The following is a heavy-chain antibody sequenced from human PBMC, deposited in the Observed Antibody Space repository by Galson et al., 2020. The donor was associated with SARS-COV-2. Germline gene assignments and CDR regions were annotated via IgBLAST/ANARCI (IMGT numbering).Heavy chain of an antibody. V-gene: IGHV3-30*04. J-gene: IGHJ5*02. CDR1: GFTFSSYA. CDR3: ARDGGSWFDP. Sequence: GGSLRLSCAASGFTFSSYAMHWVRQAPGKGLEWVAVIPYDGSNKYYADSVKGRFTISRDNSKNTLYLQMNSLRAEDTAVYYCARDGGSWFDPWGQGTLVTVSS. D-gene: IGHD3-16*01. CDR2: IPYDGSNK.